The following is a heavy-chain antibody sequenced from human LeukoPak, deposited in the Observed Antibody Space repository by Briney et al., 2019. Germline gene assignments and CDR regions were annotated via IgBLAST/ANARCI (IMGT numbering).Heavy chain of an antibody. V-gene: IGHV3-33*06. CDR2: IWYDGSNK. J-gene: IGHJ5*02. D-gene: IGHD1-7*01. CDR3: AKDPGHNWNYWFDP. CDR1: GFTFSSYG. Sequence: GRSLRLSCAASGFTFSSYGMHWVRQAPGKGLEWVAVIWYDGSNKYYVDSVKGRFTISRDNSKNTLYLQMNSLRAEDTAVYYCAKDPGHNWNYWFDPWGQGTLVTVSS.